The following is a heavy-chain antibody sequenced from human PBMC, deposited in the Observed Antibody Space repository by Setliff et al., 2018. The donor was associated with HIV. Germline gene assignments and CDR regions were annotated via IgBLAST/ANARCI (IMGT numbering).Heavy chain of an antibody. CDR2: VSQSGST. J-gene: IGHJ4*02. D-gene: IGHD3-16*01. CDR3: VNPSGAMGDFDS. Sequence: SETLSLTCSVSGVSINRTDHYWGWIRQSPGKRLEWIGSVSQSGSTYYNPSLKSRVTMSIDTSKNQFSLQLTSVTAADTAVYYCVNPSGAMGDFDSWGQGTLVTLSS. CDR1: GVSINRTDHY. V-gene: IGHV4-39*01.